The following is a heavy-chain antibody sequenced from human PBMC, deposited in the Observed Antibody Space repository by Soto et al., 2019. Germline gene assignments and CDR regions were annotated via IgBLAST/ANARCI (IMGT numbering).Heavy chain of an antibody. D-gene: IGHD1-20*01. Sequence: QVQLVQSGAEVKKPGASVKVSCKASGYTFTGYYMHWVRQAPGQGLEWMGWINPNSGGTNYAQKFQGWVTMTRDTSISTAYMELSRLRSADTAVYYCARVPITGKTGYYYYGMDVWGQGTTVTVSS. CDR2: INPNSGGT. CDR1: GYTFTGYY. J-gene: IGHJ6*02. CDR3: ARVPITGKTGYYYYGMDV. V-gene: IGHV1-2*04.